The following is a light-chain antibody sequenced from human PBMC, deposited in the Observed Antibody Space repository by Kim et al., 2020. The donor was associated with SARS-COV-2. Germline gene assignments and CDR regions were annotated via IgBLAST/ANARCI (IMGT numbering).Light chain of an antibody. CDR1: QSNSMW. V-gene: IGKV1-5*03. CDR2: KAS. Sequence: STRSESVGDRVIITCRASQSNSMWLAWYQQKPGKAPKLLISKASSLQSGVPSRFSGSGSGTEFTLTISSLQPDDFGTYYCQQYDNYFGQGTKLEI. CDR3: QQYDNY. J-gene: IGKJ2*01.